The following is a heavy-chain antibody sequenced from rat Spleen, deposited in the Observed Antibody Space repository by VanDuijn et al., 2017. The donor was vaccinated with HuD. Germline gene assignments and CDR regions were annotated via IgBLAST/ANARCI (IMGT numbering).Heavy chain of an antibody. J-gene: IGHJ2*01. V-gene: IGHV5-25*01. D-gene: IGHD1-10*01. CDR3: ATYTNYFFEH. Sequence: LVESGGGLVQPGKSLKLSCVASGFTFSDYWMTWVRQTPTKGLEWVASISTGGDRTYYRDSVRGRFTISRENAKSTLYLQMDSLRSEDTATYYCATYTNYFFEHWGQGVMVAVSS. CDR2: ISTGGDRT. CDR1: GFTFSDYW.